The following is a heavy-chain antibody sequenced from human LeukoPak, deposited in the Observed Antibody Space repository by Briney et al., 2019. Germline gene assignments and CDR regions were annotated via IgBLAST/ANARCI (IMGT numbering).Heavy chain of an antibody. J-gene: IGHJ5*02. CDR2: IYYSGSA. Sequence: PSETLSLTCTVSGGSISNYYWSWIRQTPGKGLEWIGYIYYSGSANYSPPLKSRVTILVDTSRIQFSLRLSSVTAADTGVYYCAKHASWFDPWGQGTLVTVSS. CDR3: AKHASWFDP. CDR1: GGSISNYY. V-gene: IGHV4-59*08.